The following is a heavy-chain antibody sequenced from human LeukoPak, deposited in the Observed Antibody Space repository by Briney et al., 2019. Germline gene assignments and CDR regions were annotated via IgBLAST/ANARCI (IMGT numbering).Heavy chain of an antibody. CDR2: IYYSGST. V-gene: IGHV4-59*08. D-gene: IGHD3-10*01. Sequence: PSETLSLTCTVSGGSISSYYWSWIWQPPGKGLEWIGYIYYSGSTNYNPSLKSRVTISVDTSKNQFSLKLSSVTAADTAVYYCARLATRITMVRGVTRNWFDPWGQGTLVTVSS. CDR1: GGSISSYY. J-gene: IGHJ5*02. CDR3: ARLATRITMVRGVTRNWFDP.